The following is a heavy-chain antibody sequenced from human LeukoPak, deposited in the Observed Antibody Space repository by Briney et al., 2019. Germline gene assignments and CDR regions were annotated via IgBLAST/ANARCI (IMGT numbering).Heavy chain of an antibody. CDR1: GFTLSSYE. D-gene: IGHD6-19*01. J-gene: IGHJ2*01. V-gene: IGHV3-48*03. CDR3: AKGYSSGWYSWWYFDL. Sequence: QPGGSLRLSCAASGFTLSSYEMNWVRQAPGKGLEWVSYISSRGSTIYYADSVKGRFTISRDNAKNSLYLQMNSLRAEDTAVYYCAKGYSSGWYSWWYFDLWGRGTLVTVSS. CDR2: ISSRGSTI.